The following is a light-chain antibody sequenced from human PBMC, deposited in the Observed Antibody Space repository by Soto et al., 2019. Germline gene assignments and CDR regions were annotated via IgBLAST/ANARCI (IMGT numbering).Light chain of an antibody. J-gene: IGKJ4*01. CDR3: QQLRSYPST. Sequence: IQLTQSPSSLSASVGDRVTVTCRASQDIRNYLAWYQQKPGKAPKLLICDASTLYSGVPSRFSGSGSGTDLTLTNSGLQSEDFAAYYCQQLRSYPSTFGEGTKVEI. V-gene: IGKV1-9*01. CDR1: QDIRNY. CDR2: DAS.